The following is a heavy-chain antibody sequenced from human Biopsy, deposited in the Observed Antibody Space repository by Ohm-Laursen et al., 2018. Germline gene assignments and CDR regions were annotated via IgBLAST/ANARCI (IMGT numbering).Heavy chain of an antibody. D-gene: IGHD3-22*01. Sequence: GTLSLTCTVSGGSISNNNYYWGWIRQPQGKGLEWIGSIFYRGSTHYKPYLKSRVNISVDTSKNQFSLKLNSVTAADTAVYYCAWDYDTSGYYYVSWGQGTLVTVSS. J-gene: IGHJ5*02. V-gene: IGHV4-39*01. CDR2: IFYRGST. CDR3: AWDYDTSGYYYVS. CDR1: GGSISNNNYY.